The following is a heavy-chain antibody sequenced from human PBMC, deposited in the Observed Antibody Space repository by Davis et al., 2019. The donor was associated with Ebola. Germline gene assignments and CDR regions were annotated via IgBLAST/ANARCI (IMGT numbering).Heavy chain of an antibody. J-gene: IGHJ6*02. CDR2: ISYDGSNK. V-gene: IGHV3-30*18. D-gene: IGHD5-12*01. CDR3: AKDLSRLTYTYYYGMDV. CDR1: GFTFSSYG. Sequence: GESLKISCAASGFTFSSYGMHWVRQAPGKGLEWVAVISYDGSNKYYADSVKGRFTISRDNSKNTLYLQMNSLRAEDTAVYYCAKDLSRLTYTYYYGMDVWGQGTTVTVSS.